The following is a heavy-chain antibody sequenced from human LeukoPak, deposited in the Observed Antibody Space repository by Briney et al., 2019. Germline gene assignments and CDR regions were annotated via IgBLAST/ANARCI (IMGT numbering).Heavy chain of an antibody. CDR3: AKNELLWFGEFDDFDI. J-gene: IGHJ3*02. Sequence: GGSLRLSCAASGFTFSSYGMHWVRQAPGKGLDWVAVISYDGSNKYYVDSVKGRFTISRDNSKNMLYLQTHSLRAEDTAVYYCAKNELLWFGEFDDFDIWGQGTMVTVSS. CDR1: GFTFSSYG. D-gene: IGHD3-10*01. CDR2: ISYDGSNK. V-gene: IGHV3-30*18.